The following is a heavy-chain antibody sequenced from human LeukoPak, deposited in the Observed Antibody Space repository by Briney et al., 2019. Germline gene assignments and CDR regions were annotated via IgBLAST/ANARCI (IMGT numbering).Heavy chain of an antibody. CDR1: GGTFSSYA. Sequence: ASVKVSCKASGGTFSSYAISWVRQAPGQGLEWMGGIIPSFGTANYAQKFQGRVTITADESTSTAYMELSSLRSEDTAVYYCARSIVATTLTIGYFDYWGQGTLVTVSS. D-gene: IGHD5-12*01. V-gene: IGHV1-69*13. CDR2: IIPSFGTA. J-gene: IGHJ4*02. CDR3: ARSIVATTLTIGYFDY.